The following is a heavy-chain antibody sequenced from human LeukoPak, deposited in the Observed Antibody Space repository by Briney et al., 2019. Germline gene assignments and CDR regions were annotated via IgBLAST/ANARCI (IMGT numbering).Heavy chain of an antibody. CDR1: GGSISSYY. CDR3: ARYVYYDSSGYYFDY. D-gene: IGHD3-22*01. Sequence: SETLSLTCTVSGGSISSYYWSWIRQPAGKGLEWIGRIYTSGSTNYNPSLKSRVTISVDKSKNQLSLKLSSVTAADTAVYYCARYVYYDSSGYYFDYWGQGTLVTVSS. V-gene: IGHV4-4*07. J-gene: IGHJ4*02. CDR2: IYTSGST.